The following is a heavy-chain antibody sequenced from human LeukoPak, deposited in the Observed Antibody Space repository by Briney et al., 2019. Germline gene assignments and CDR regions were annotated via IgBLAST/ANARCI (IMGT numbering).Heavy chain of an antibody. J-gene: IGHJ6*03. Sequence: ASVKVSCKASGYTFTGYYMHWLRQAPGQGLEWMGIINPSGGSTSYAQKFQGRVTMTRDTSTSTVYMELSSLRSEDTAVYYCARGMGGSGSYVSGYYYYMDVWGKGTTVTISS. V-gene: IGHV1-46*01. CDR2: INPSGGST. CDR1: GYTFTGYY. D-gene: IGHD3-10*01. CDR3: ARGMGGSGSYVSGYYYYMDV.